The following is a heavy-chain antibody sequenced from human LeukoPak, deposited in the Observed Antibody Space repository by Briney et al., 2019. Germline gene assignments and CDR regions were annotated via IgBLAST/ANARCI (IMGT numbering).Heavy chain of an antibody. D-gene: IGHD2-2*01. CDR2: MNPNSGNT. Sequence: ASVKVSCKASGYTFTSYDINWVRQATRQGLEWMGWMNPNSGNTGYAQKFQGRVTMTRNTSISTAYMELSSLRSEDTAVYYCAREVPAASDAFDIWGQGTMVTVSS. CDR3: AREVPAASDAFDI. J-gene: IGHJ3*02. CDR1: GYTFTSYD. V-gene: IGHV1-8*01.